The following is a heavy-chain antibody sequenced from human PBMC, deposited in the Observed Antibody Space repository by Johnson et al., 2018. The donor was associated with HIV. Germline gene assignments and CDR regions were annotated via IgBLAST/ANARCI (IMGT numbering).Heavy chain of an antibody. J-gene: IGHJ3*01. CDR2: ISYDGSNK. Sequence: QPGRSLRLSCAASGFTFSSYAMHWVRQAPGKGLEWVAVISYDGSNKYYADSVKDRFTISRDSSKNAVYLQMSSLRAEDTALYYCARGSSGSFDLWGRGTMVTVSS. D-gene: IGHD6-6*01. CDR3: ARGSSGSFDL. V-gene: IGHV3-30*14. CDR1: GFTFSSYA.